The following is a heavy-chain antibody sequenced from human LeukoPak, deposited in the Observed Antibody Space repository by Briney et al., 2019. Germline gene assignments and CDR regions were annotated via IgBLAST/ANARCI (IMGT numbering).Heavy chain of an antibody. CDR2: INGSGNAK. CDR3: ARDYVYAFDY. Sequence: GGSVRLSCAASGFSFSSYSMNWVRQAPGKGLEWVSYINGSGNAKHYTDSVKGRFTISRDNAKNALYLQMNSLRAEDTAVYFCARDYVYAFDYWGQGTLVSVST. J-gene: IGHJ4*02. CDR1: GFSFSSYS. V-gene: IGHV3-48*01. D-gene: IGHD2/OR15-2a*01.